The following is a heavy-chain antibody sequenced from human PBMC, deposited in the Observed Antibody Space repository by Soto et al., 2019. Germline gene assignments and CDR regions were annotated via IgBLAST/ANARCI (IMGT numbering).Heavy chain of an antibody. D-gene: IGHD3-22*01. J-gene: IGHJ5*01. CDR2: IFSGGST. CDR1: GFSPNETY. Sequence: PGGYVRISCTASGFSPNETYISWVRQSPEKGMEWVSVIFSGGSTYYADSVKGRFTISRDNNKNTLYLHMNTLRAEDTAVYYCARGLFIVVGALSDLFDSRSQRTPVTVSS. CDR3: ARGLFIVVGALSDLFDS. V-gene: IGHV3-66*01.